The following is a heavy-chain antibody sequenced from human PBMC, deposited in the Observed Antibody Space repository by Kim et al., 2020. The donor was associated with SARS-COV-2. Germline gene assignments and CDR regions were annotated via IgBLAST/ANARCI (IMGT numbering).Heavy chain of an antibody. D-gene: IGHD3-10*01. Sequence: SETLSLTCAVYGGSFSGYYWSWIRQPPGKGLEWIGEINHSGSTNYNPSLKSRVTISVDTSKNQFSLKLSSVTAADTAVYYCARAPWHVLLWFGDGGRGMDVWGQGTTVTVSS. CDR3: ARAPWHVLLWFGDGGRGMDV. J-gene: IGHJ6*02. CDR1: GGSFSGYY. V-gene: IGHV4-34*01. CDR2: INHSGST.